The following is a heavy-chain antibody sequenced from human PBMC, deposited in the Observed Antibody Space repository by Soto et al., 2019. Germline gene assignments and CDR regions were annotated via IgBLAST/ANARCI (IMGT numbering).Heavy chain of an antibody. Sequence: ASETLSLTCTVSGGSISSYYWSWIRQPPGKGLEWIGYIYYSGSTNYNPSLKSRVTISVDTSKNQFSLKLSSVTAADTAVYYCARDCQDYDILTGPPDYWGQGTLVTVSS. CDR3: ARDCQDYDILTGPPDY. CDR2: IYYSGST. D-gene: IGHD3-9*01. V-gene: IGHV4-59*12. J-gene: IGHJ4*02. CDR1: GGSISSYY.